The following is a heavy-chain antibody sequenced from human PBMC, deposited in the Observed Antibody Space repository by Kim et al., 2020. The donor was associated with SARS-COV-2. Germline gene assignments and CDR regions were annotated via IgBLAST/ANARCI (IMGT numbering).Heavy chain of an antibody. J-gene: IGHJ5*02. CDR2: INTNTGNP. D-gene: IGHD3-10*01. V-gene: IGHV7-4-1*02. CDR1: GYTFTSYA. Sequence: ASVKVSCKASGYTFTSYAMNWVRQAPGQGLEWMGWINTNTGNPTYAQGFTGRFVFSLDTSVSTAYLQISSLKAEDTAVYYCASAPMVRGVITPYNWFDPWGQGTLVTVSS. CDR3: ASAPMVRGVITPYNWFDP.